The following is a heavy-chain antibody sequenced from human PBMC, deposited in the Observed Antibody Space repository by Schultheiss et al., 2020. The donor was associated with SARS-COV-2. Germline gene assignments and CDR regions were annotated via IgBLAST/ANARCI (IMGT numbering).Heavy chain of an antibody. CDR3: ATDSTVLVWFWAFDS. Sequence: GGSLRLSCAASGFTFSSYAMSWIRQAPGKGLEWVSYISSSSSYTNYADSVKGRFTITRDNAKNSLYLHMNSLKTEDTGVYYCATDSTVLVWFWAFDSWGQGAPVTVSS. V-gene: IGHV3-11*05. CDR1: GFTFSSYA. J-gene: IGHJ4*02. D-gene: IGHD3-10*01. CDR2: ISSSSSYT.